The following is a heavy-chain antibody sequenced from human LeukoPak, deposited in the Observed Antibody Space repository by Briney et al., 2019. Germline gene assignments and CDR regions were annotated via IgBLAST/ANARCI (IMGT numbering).Heavy chain of an antibody. V-gene: IGHV1-46*01. CDR2: INPSGGST. Sequence: ASVKVSCKASGYTFTSYYMHWVRQAPGQGLEWMGIINPSGGSTSYAQKFQGRVTMTRDTSTSTVYMELSSLGSEDTAVYYCARERFLEWLLAPSYYYYGMDVWGQGTTVTVSS. D-gene: IGHD3-3*01. CDR3: ARERFLEWLLAPSYYYYGMDV. CDR1: GYTFTSYY. J-gene: IGHJ6*02.